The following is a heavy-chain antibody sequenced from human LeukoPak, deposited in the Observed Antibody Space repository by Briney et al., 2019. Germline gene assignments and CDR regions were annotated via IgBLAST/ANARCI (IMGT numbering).Heavy chain of an antibody. CDR3: ARDFKGYSSGWYTSFDY. D-gene: IGHD6-19*01. Sequence: ASVKVSCKASGYTFTSYDINWVRQATGQGLEWMGIINPSGGSTSYAQKFQGRVTMTRDTSTSTVYMELSSLRSEDTAVYYCARDFKGYSSGWYTSFDYWGQGTLVTVSS. V-gene: IGHV1-46*01. CDR1: GYTFTSYD. CDR2: INPSGGST. J-gene: IGHJ4*02.